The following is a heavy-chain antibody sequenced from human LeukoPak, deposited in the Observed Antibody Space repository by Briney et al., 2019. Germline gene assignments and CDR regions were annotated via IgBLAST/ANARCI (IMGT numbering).Heavy chain of an antibody. CDR1: GFTFTDYW. Sequence: PGGSLRLSCAASGFTFTDYWMTWVRQAPGKGLEWVAHIKQDGGEKYYVDSVKGRFTISRDNAENLVYPLMDSLRAEDTAVYYCARGWNYAFRFDYWGQGTLVTVST. D-gene: IGHD1-7*01. V-gene: IGHV3-7*01. CDR2: IKQDGGEK. CDR3: ARGWNYAFRFDY. J-gene: IGHJ4*02.